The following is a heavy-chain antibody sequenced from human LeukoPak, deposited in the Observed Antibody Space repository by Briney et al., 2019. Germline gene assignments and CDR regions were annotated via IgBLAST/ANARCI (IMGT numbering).Heavy chain of an antibody. Sequence: SETLSLTCTVSGGSISSYYWSWIRQPAGKGLEWIGRIYTSGSTNYNPSLKSRVTISVDTSKNQFSLKLSSVTAADTAVYYCARGYSSSWYEDYWGQGTLVTVSS. V-gene: IGHV4-4*07. D-gene: IGHD6-13*01. J-gene: IGHJ4*02. CDR2: IYTSGST. CDR3: ARGYSSSWYEDY. CDR1: GGSISSYY.